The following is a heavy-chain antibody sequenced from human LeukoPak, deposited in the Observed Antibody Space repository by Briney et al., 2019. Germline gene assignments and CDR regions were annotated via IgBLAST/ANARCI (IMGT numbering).Heavy chain of an antibody. CDR2: ISSSSSYI. J-gene: IGHJ4*02. D-gene: IGHD6-13*01. CDR3: ARGGAAAGRFYFDY. Sequence: GGSLRLSCAASGFTLSSYSMNWVRQAPGKGLEWVSSISSSSSYIYYADSVKGRFTISRDNAKNSLYLQMNSLRAEDTAVYYCARGGAAAGRFYFDYWGQGTLVTVSS. CDR1: GFTLSSYS. V-gene: IGHV3-21*01.